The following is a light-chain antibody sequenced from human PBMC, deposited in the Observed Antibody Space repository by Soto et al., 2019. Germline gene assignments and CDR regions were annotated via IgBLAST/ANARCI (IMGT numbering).Light chain of an antibody. CDR2: FDS. J-gene: IGLJ1*01. CDR3: QLWDVGSDHYV. Sequence: SYELTQSPSVSLAPGETARISCEGNNIGDKLVHWYQQRPGQAPVLVIYFDSERPSGIPERFSGSNSGNTATLIITRVEAGDEADYYCQLWDVGSDHYVFGSETKVTVL. V-gene: IGLV3-21*04. CDR1: NIGDKL.